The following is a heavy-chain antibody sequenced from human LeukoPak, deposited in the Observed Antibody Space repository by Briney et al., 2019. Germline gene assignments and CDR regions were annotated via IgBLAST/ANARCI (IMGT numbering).Heavy chain of an antibody. CDR1: GGSISSGDYY. J-gene: IGHJ5*02. CDR3: ARGRPPPGGDFWSGYYYWFDP. Sequence: PSETLSRTCTVSGGSISSGDYYWSWIRQPPGKGLEWIGYIDYSGSTYYNPSLKSRVTISVETSKNQFSLKLSSVTAADTAVYYCARGRPPPGGDFWSGYYYWFDPWGQGTLVTVSS. CDR2: IDYSGST. D-gene: IGHD3-3*01. V-gene: IGHV4-30-4*08.